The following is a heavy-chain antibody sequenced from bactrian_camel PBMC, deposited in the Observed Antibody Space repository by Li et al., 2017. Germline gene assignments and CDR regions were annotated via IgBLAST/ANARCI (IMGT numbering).Heavy chain of an antibody. V-gene: IGHV3S53*01. CDR3: AAAFSCPYGLRTLRPVY. CDR1: GTAAS. D-gene: IGHD1*01. J-gene: IGHJ4*01. CDR2: FWGVSE. Sequence: HVQLVESGGGSVQPGGSLRISCTGSGTAASRWFRQAPGKEREGVAAFWGVSERYADSVKGRFTISRDSRNNIMYLQMSDLKPEDTAMYYCAAAFSCPYGLRTLRPVYWGQGTQVTVS.